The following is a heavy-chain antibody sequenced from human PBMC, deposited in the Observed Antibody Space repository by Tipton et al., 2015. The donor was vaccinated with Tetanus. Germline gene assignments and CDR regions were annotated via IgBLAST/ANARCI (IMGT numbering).Heavy chain of an antibody. D-gene: IGHD5-24*01. CDR2: TYHTGGT. Sequence: LSLTCGVSGVSIKNGGYSWSWIRQPPGKGLEWIGYTYHTGGTYYNPSFKSRVTVSVDRSNNQFSLEMTSVTAADTAVYFCARAPYNSPGKYYFDYWGQGILVTVSS. J-gene: IGHJ4*02. V-gene: IGHV4-30-2*01. CDR3: ARAPYNSPGKYYFDY. CDR1: GVSIKNGGYS.